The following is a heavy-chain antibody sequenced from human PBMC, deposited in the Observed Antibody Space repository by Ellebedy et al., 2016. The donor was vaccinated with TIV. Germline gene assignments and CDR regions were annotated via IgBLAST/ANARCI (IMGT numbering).Heavy chain of an antibody. D-gene: IGHD3-16*01. CDR3: AKSRGYNYYYDMDV. J-gene: IGHJ6*02. V-gene: IGHV3-23*01. CDR1: GFTFSSYA. Sequence: GESLKISXAASGFTFSSYAMSSVRQAPGKGLEWVSAISGDGSTYYADSVKGRFTISRDNSKNTLYLQMTSLRAEDTAIYYCAKSRGYNYYYDMDVWGQGTTVAVSS. CDR2: ISGDGST.